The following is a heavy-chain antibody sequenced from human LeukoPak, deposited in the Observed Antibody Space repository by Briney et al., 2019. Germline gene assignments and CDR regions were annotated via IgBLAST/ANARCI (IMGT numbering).Heavy chain of an antibody. V-gene: IGHV3-11*04. J-gene: IGHJ3*02. CDR3: ARGGYSSSWYEVGITAFDI. CDR2: ISSSGSTI. CDR1: GFTFSDYY. Sequence: GGSLRLSCAASGFTFSDYYMSRIRQAPGKGLEWVSYISSSGSTIYYADSVKGRFTISRDNAKNSPYLQMNSLRDEDTAVYYCARGGYSSSWYEVGITAFDIWGQGTMVTVSS. D-gene: IGHD6-13*01.